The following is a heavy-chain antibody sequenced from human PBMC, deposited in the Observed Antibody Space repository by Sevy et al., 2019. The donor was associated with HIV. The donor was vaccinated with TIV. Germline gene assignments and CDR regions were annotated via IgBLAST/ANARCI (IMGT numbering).Heavy chain of an antibody. J-gene: IGHJ4*02. D-gene: IGHD3-22*01. Sequence: GGSLRLSCAASEFTFSSYGMHWVRQAPGKGLEWVAVISYDGSNKYYADSVKGRFTISRDNSKNTLYMQMNSLRAEDTAVYYCAKDLRDPYYYDSSGYYPNYFDYWGQGTLVTVSS. CDR2: ISYDGSNK. V-gene: IGHV3-30*18. CDR1: EFTFSSYG. CDR3: AKDLRDPYYYDSSGYYPNYFDY.